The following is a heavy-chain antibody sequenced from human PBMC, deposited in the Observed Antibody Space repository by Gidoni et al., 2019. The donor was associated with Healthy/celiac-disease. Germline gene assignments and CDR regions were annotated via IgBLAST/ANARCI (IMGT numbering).Heavy chain of an antibody. Sequence: QVQLQQWGAGLLKPSETLSLTCAVYVGSFSGYYWSWIRQPPGKGLEWIGEINHSGSTNYNPSLKSRVTISVDTSKNQFSLKLSSVTAADTAVYYCARGWYNSGWYSNNWFDPWGQGTLVTVSS. CDR3: ARGWYNSGWYSNNWFDP. V-gene: IGHV4-34*01. CDR1: VGSFSGYY. CDR2: INHSGST. D-gene: IGHD6-19*01. J-gene: IGHJ5*02.